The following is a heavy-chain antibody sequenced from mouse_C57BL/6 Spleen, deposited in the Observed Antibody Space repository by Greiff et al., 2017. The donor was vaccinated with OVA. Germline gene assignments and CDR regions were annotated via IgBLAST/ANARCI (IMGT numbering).Heavy chain of an antibody. CDR1: GYTFTEYT. Sequence: LVESGAELVKPGASVKLSCKASGYTFTEYTIHWVKQRSGQGLEWIGWFYPGSGSIKYNEKFKDKATLTADKSSSTVYMELSRLTSEDSAVYFCARHGPLTTVVADYYAMDYWGQGTSVTVSA. CDR3: ARHGPLTTVVADYYAMDY. V-gene: IGHV1-62-2*01. D-gene: IGHD1-1*01. J-gene: IGHJ4*01. CDR2: FYPGSGSI.